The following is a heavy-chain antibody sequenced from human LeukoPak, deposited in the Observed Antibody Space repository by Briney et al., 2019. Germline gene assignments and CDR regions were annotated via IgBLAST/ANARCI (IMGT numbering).Heavy chain of an antibody. V-gene: IGHV3-53*05. CDR3: PKDRATGTQFYFYGMDV. D-gene: IGHD3-10*01. J-gene: IGHJ6*02. Sequence: GGSLRLSCEASGFSVSSNDMSWVRQAPGKGLECVSVIDRGGSTFYADSVKGRFTISRDNSKNTLYLQMNSLRAEDTAVYYCPKDRATGTQFYFYGMDVWGQGTTVTVSS. CDR2: IDRGGST. CDR1: GFSVSSND.